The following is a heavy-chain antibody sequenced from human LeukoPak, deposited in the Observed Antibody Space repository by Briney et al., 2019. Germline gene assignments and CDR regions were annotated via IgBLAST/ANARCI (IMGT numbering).Heavy chain of an antibody. D-gene: IGHD3-3*01. Sequence: GGSLRLSCAASGFTFSSYGMHWVRQAPGKGLEWVAVISYDGSNKYYADSVKGRFTISRDNSKNTLYLQMNSLRAEDTAVYYCAKDSRKAHRDITYYDFWSGYYHDAFDIWGQGTMVTVSS. V-gene: IGHV3-30*18. CDR2: ISYDGSNK. J-gene: IGHJ3*02. CDR3: AKDSRKAHRDITYYDFWSGYYHDAFDI. CDR1: GFTFSSYG.